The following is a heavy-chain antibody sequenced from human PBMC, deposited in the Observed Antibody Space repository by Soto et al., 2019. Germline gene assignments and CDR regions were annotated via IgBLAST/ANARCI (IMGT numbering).Heavy chain of an antibody. CDR1: GGSFKSGSYS. Sequence: SETLSLTCTVSGGSFKSGSYSWSWIRQPPGKGLEWIGYVYHTGRTSYNPSLKSRVSISMDTSKNQFSLSLDSVTAADTAVYFCARDFAYFDSWGQGTLVTVSS. CDR3: ARDFAYFDS. J-gene: IGHJ4*02. D-gene: IGHD3-3*01. V-gene: IGHV4-61*01. CDR2: VYHTGRT.